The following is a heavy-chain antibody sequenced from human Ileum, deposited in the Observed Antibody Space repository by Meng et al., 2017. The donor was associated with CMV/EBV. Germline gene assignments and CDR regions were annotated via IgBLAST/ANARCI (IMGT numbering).Heavy chain of an antibody. CDR1: GYTFTSNT. Sequence: QVQLVQSGAEVKKPGASVKVSCTASGYTFTSNTMLWVRQAPGQGLEWMGWINAGDGFTKYSKKFQGRVTITRDTSANTAYMEMSSLRSEDTAVYYCAREVAVAGHFDYWGQGTLVTVSS. V-gene: IGHV1-3*01. CDR2: INAGDGFT. J-gene: IGHJ4*02. CDR3: AREVAVAGHFDY. D-gene: IGHD6-19*01.